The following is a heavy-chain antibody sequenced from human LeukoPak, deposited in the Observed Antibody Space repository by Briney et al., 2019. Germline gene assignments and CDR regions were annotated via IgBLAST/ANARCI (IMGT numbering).Heavy chain of an antibody. Sequence: SQTLSLTCTVSGGSISSGDYYWSWIRQPPGKGPEWIGYLYYSGSTYYNPSLKSRVTISVDTSKNQFSLKLNSVTAADTAVYYCARDGGWNGFDYWGQGNLVTVSS. CDR3: ARDGGWNGFDY. CDR1: GGSISSGDYY. D-gene: IGHD1-1*01. J-gene: IGHJ4*02. V-gene: IGHV4-30-4*08. CDR2: LYYSGST.